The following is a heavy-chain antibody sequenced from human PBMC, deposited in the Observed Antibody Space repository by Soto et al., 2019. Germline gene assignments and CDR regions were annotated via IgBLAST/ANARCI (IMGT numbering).Heavy chain of an antibody. CDR2: ISYDGSNK. Sequence: GGSLRLSCAASGFTFSSYAMHWVRQAPGKGLEWVAVISYDGSNKYYADSVKGRFTISRDNSKNTLYLQMNSLRAEDTAVYYCARKEQQLVQPDYWGQGTLVTVSS. D-gene: IGHD6-13*01. CDR1: GFTFSSYA. J-gene: IGHJ4*02. CDR3: ARKEQQLVQPDY. V-gene: IGHV3-30-3*01.